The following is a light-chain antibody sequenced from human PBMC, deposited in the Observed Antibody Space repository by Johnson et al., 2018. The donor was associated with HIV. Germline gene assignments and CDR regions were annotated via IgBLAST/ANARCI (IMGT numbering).Light chain of an antibody. J-gene: IGLJ1*01. CDR3: YSAADNNLRV. CDR1: VLAKKY. V-gene: IGLV3-27*01. CDR2: KDS. Sequence: VLTQPSSVSVSPGQTARITCSGDVLAKKYARWFQQKPGQAPVLVIYKDSERPSGIPERFSGSSSGTTVTLTISGAQVEDEADYYCYSAADNNLRVFGTGTKVTVL.